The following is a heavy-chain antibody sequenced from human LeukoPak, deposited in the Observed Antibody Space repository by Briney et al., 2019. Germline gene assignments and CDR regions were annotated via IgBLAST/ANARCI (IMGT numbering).Heavy chain of an antibody. D-gene: IGHD1-1*01. CDR3: ARHKLVGAHVSAFDI. Sequence: GESLNISCKGSGYSFTSYWIGWVRQMPGKGLEWMGIIYPGDSDTRYSPSFQGQVTISADKSISTAYLQWSSLKASDTAMYYCARHKLVGAHVSAFDIWGQGTMVTVSS. CDR2: IYPGDSDT. J-gene: IGHJ3*02. V-gene: IGHV5-51*01. CDR1: GYSFTSYW.